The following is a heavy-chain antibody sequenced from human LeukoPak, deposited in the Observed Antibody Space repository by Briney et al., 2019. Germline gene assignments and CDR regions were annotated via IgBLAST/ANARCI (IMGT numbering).Heavy chain of an antibody. D-gene: IGHD2-15*01. CDR2: INPAGSET. J-gene: IGHJ4*02. Sequence: GGSLRLSCAAPGFSFSAFWMTWVRQAPGTGLEWEANINPAGSETYYVDPVKGRFSISRDNAKNLVYLQMNSLRAEDTAVYHCARFGYVAAVDVWGQGTPVTVSS. CDR3: ARFGYVAAVDV. V-gene: IGHV3-7*01. CDR1: GFSFSAFW.